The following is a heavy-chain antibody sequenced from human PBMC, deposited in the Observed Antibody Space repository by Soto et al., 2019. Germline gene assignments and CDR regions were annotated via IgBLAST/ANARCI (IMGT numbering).Heavy chain of an antibody. CDR3: ARVIYGGWSTIKDYYYYAMDV. Sequence: GGSLRLSCAASGFTFSSYDMNWVRQAPGKGLEWVSYISGGSSRIFYADSVKGRFTISRDNAKNSLYLQMNSLRDEDTGVYYFARVIYGGWSTIKDYYYYAMDVWGQGTTVTVSS. CDR2: ISGGSSRI. V-gene: IGHV3-48*02. J-gene: IGHJ6*02. CDR1: GFTFSSYD. D-gene: IGHD5-12*01.